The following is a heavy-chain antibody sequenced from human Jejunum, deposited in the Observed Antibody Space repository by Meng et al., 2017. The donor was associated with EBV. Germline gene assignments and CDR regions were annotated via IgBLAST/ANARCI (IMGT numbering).Heavy chain of an antibody. CDR1: GHVFTDYY. Sequence: EVPLVQSVAEVKKPGATGKVSCTVSGHVFTDYYIHWVQQAPGKGHEWMGLVDPDDGEVKYAEKFQGRVPITADTSTDTAYLDLSSLRSEDTAMYYCATVNFYDTPSFWGQGTLVTVSS. V-gene: IGHV1-69-2*01. J-gene: IGHJ4*02. D-gene: IGHD3-22*01. CDR2: VDPDDGEV. CDR3: ATVNFYDTPSF.